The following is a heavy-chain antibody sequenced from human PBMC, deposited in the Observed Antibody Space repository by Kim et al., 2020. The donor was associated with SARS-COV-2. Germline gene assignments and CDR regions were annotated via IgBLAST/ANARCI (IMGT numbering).Heavy chain of an antibody. CDR1: GYTFTGYY. J-gene: IGHJ5*02. CDR3: ARDRAGTTRGGWFDP. D-gene: IGHD1-7*01. Sequence: ASVKVSCKASGYTFTGYYMHWVRQAPGQGLEWMGWINPNSGGTNYAQKFQGRVTMTRDTSISTAYMELSRLRSDDTAVYYCARDRAGTTRGGWFDPWGQGTLVTVSS. V-gene: IGHV1-2*02. CDR2: INPNSGGT.